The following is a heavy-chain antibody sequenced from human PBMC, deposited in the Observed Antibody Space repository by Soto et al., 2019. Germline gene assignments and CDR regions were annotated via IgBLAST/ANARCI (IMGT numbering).Heavy chain of an antibody. V-gene: IGHV4-59*01. CDR2: IYYSGST. D-gene: IGHD1-1*01. CDR1: GGSISSYY. CDR3: ARGRFLEPLRFDP. Sequence: SETLSLTCTVSGGSISSYYWSWIRQPPGKGLEWIGYIYYSGSTNYNPSLKSRVTISVDTSKNQFSLKLSSVTAADTAVYYCARGRFLEPLRFDPWGQGTLVTVSS. J-gene: IGHJ5*02.